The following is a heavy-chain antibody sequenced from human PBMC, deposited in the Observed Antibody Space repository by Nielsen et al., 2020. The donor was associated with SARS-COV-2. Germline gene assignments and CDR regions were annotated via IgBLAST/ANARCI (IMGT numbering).Heavy chain of an antibody. Sequence: GGSLRLSCAASGFTFSRYWMHWVRQAPGKGLEWLAVMSYDGDSKYYADSVRGRFSISRDNSKNTLYLQMNSLRAEDTAVYYCARELLWFGEYSGMDVWGQGTTVTVSS. D-gene: IGHD3-10*01. CDR1: GFTFSRYW. CDR3: ARELLWFGEYSGMDV. J-gene: IGHJ6*02. V-gene: IGHV3-30*03. CDR2: MSYDGDSK.